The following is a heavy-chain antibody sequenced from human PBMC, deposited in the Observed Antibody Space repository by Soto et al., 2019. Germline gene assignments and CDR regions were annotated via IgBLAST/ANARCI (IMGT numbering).Heavy chain of an antibody. Sequence: EVQLLESGGGLVQPGGSLRLSCAASGFTFSSYVMGWVRQAPGKGLEWVSAITGGGGRTNDADSVKGRFTISRDNSKLTLYLQMNSLRAEDTALYYCAKGSASGRPYYFDSWGQGTLVTVSS. CDR1: GFTFSSYV. D-gene: IGHD3-10*01. J-gene: IGHJ4*02. CDR3: AKGSASGRPYYFDS. V-gene: IGHV3-23*01. CDR2: ITGGGGRT.